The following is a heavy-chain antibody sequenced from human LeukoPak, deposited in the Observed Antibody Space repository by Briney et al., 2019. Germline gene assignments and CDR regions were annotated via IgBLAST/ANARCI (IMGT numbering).Heavy chain of an antibody. CDR1: GFTFSSYS. J-gene: IGHJ3*02. CDR2: ISSSSSTI. V-gene: IGHV3-48*01. CDR3: ARGEDIVVVPAALAFDI. D-gene: IGHD2-2*01. Sequence: GSLRLSCAASGFTFSSYSMNWVRQAPGKGLEGVSYISSSSSTIYYADSVKGRFTISRDNAKNSLYLQMNSLRAEDTAVYYCARGEDIVVVPAALAFDIWGQGTMVTVSS.